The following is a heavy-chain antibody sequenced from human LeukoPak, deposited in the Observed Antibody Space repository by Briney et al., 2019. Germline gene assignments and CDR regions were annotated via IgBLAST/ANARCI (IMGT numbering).Heavy chain of an antibody. V-gene: IGHV4-4*07. CDR3: ARDGRQRITMDTGALDI. CDR2: VYTSGST. D-gene: IGHD3-10*01. Sequence: PSETLSLTCTVSGGSISGYYWSWIRQPAGKGLEWLGRVYTSGSTNYNPSLKSRVTISMDTSKNQSSLKLSSVTAADTAVYYCARDGRQRITMDTGALDIWGQGTMVTVSS. J-gene: IGHJ3*02. CDR1: GGSISGYY.